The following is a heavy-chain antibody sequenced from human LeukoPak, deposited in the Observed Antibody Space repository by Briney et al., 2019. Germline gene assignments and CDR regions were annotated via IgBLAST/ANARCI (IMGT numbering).Heavy chain of an antibody. D-gene: IGHD4-17*01. Sequence: GGSLRLSCAASGFSFSSYAMSWVRQAPGKGLEWVSDISGSGGSTYYADSVKGRFTISRDNSKNTLYLQMNSLRAEDTAVYYCANPYGDYREDAFDIWGQGTMVTVSS. V-gene: IGHV3-23*01. CDR2: ISGSGGST. CDR1: GFSFSSYA. J-gene: IGHJ3*02. CDR3: ANPYGDYREDAFDI.